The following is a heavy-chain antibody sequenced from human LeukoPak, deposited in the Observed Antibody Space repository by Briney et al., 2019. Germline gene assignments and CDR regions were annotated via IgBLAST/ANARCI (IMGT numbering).Heavy chain of an antibody. CDR1: GFTFSSYG. CDR2: ISGSGGST. Sequence: PGGSLRLSCAASGFTFSSYGMSWVRQAPGKGLEWVSAISGSGGSTYYADSVKGRFTISRDNSKNTLYLQMNSLRAEDTAVYYCASTGYCSGGSCYYFDYWGQGTLVTVSS. D-gene: IGHD2-15*01. J-gene: IGHJ4*02. V-gene: IGHV3-23*01. CDR3: ASTGYCSGGSCYYFDY.